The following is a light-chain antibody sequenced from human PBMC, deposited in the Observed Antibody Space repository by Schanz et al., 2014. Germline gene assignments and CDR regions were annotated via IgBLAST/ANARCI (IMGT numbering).Light chain of an antibody. V-gene: IGKV3-15*01. CDR2: GAS. CDR3: QQYGTSPYT. J-gene: IGKJ2*01. Sequence: IAVTQSPATLSVSPGESATLSCRASQSVSTNLAWYQQKPGQAPRLLIYGASTRATGIQARFSGSGSGTDFTLTISRLEAEDFAVYYCQQYGTSPYTFGQGTNLEIK. CDR1: QSVSTN.